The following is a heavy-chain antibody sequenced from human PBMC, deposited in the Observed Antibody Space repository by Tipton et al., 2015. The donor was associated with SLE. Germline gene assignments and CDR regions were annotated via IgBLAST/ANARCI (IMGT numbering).Heavy chain of an antibody. J-gene: IGHJ4*02. Sequence: TLSLTCSVSGGSISSNYWIWIRQPPGKGLDWIGYISNGGGTNYNPSLKSRVTISVDTAKNQFSLKLTSVTAADTAVYYCASGEGDPKYFDYWGQGTLVTVSS. V-gene: IGHV4-59*08. D-gene: IGHD3-16*01. CDR2: ISNGGGT. CDR3: ASGEGDPKYFDY. CDR1: GGSISSNY.